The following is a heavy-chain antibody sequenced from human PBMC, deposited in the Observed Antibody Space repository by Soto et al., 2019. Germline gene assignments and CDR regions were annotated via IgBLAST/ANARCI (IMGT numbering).Heavy chain of an antibody. J-gene: IGHJ4*02. Sequence: QVHLVQSETEVKKPGSSVKVSCKASGGTFSSYGISWVRLVPGQGLEGMGGIMPVFDIVNYAQKFQGRVRLSADTSTSTAYMELSSLRSDDTAVYYCTRYYDILTGYFASWGQGTLVTVSS. CDR1: GGTFSSYG. D-gene: IGHD3-9*01. CDR2: IMPVFDIV. V-gene: IGHV1-69*17. CDR3: TRYYDILTGYFAS.